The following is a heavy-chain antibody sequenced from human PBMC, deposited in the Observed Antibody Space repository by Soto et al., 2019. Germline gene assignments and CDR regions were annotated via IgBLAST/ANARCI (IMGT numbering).Heavy chain of an antibody. Sequence: PSETLSLTCTVSGGSVSSGSYYWSWIRQPPGKGLEWIGYIYYSGSTTYNPSLKSRVTISVDTSKNQFSLKLSSVTAADTAVYYCARDRSSSSWYGDSYYYGMDVWGQGTTVTVSS. CDR3: ARDRSSSSWYGDSYYYGMDV. J-gene: IGHJ6*02. CDR2: IYYSGST. CDR1: GGSVSSGSYY. D-gene: IGHD6-13*01. V-gene: IGHV4-61*01.